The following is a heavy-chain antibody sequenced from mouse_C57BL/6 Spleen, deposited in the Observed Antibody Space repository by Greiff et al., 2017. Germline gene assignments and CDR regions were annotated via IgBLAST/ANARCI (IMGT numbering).Heavy chain of an antibody. D-gene: IGHD1-1*01. V-gene: IGHV1-18*01. CDR2: INPNNGGT. CDR1: GYTFTDYN. J-gene: IGHJ1*03. Sequence: DVQLQESGPELVKPGASVKIPCKASGYTFTDYNMDWVKQSHGKSLEWIGDINPNNGGTIYNQKFKGKATLTVDKSSSTAYMELRSLTSEDTAVYYCARKWYYGSSLYFDVWGTGTTVTVSS. CDR3: ARKWYYGSSLYFDV.